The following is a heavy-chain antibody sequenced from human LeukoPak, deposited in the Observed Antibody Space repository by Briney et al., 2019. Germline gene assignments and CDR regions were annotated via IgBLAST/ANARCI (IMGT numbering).Heavy chain of an antibody. D-gene: IGHD2-2*01. CDR3: ACGMSGYCNSTICPYSFDD. CDR2: IYSDVST. V-gene: IGHV3-66*01. J-gene: IGHJ4*02. CDR1: GFSVTYNY. Sequence: PGGSLRLSCAASGFSVTYNYMSWVRQAPGKGLEWVSLIYSDVSTYYADSVKGRFTISKDSSKNTLYLQMNSLRSEDTAVYYCACGMSGYCNSTICPYSFDDWGQGTLVTVSA.